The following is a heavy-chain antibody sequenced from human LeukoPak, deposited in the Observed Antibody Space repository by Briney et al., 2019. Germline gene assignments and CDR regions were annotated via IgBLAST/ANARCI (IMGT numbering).Heavy chain of an antibody. CDR2: IIPIFGTA. CDR3: ARESTIPSSRNDAFDI. V-gene: IGHV1-69*05. Sequence: ASVKVSCKASGGTFSSYAIIWVRQAPGQGLEWMGGIIPIFGTANYAQKFQGRVTITTDESTSTAYMELSSLRSEDTAVYYCARESTIPSSRNDAFDIWGQGTMVTVSS. CDR1: GGTFSSYA. J-gene: IGHJ3*02. D-gene: IGHD6-19*01.